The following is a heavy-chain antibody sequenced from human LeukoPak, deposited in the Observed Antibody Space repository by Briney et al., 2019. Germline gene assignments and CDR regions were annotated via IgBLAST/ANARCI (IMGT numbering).Heavy chain of an antibody. Sequence: KASETLSLTCTVSGGSISSYYWSWIRQPPGKGLEWIGYIYYSGSTNYNPSLKSRVTISVDTSKNQFSLKLSSVTAADTAVYYCARHDYGDYGAFDIWGQGTMVTVSS. D-gene: IGHD4-17*01. CDR3: ARHDYGDYGAFDI. V-gene: IGHV4-59*08. J-gene: IGHJ3*02. CDR2: IYYSGST. CDR1: GGSISSYY.